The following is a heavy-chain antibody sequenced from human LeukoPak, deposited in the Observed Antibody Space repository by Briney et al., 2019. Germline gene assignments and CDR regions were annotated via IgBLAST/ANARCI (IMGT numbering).Heavy chain of an antibody. CDR3: AKAYCSGGSCYSLVWGWYGMDV. CDR2: ISGSGGST. V-gene: IGHV3-23*01. D-gene: IGHD2-15*01. J-gene: IGHJ6*02. CDR1: GFTVSSNY. Sequence: GGSLRLSCAASGFTVSSNYMSWVRQAPGKGLEWVSAISGSGGSTYYADSVKGRFTISRDNSKNTLYLQMNSLRAEDTAVYYCAKAYCSGGSCYSLVWGWYGMDVWGQGTTVTVSS.